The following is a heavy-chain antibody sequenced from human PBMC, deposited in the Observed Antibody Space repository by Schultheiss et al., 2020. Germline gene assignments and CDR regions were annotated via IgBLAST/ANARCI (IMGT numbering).Heavy chain of an antibody. CDR3: ARDGGYCSSTSCYYYYGMDV. CDR2: INPSGGST. Sequence: ASVKVSCKASGYTFTSYYMHWVRQAPGQGLEWMGIINPSGGSTSYAQKFQGRVTMTRDTSTSTVYMELSSLRSEDTAVYYCARDGGYCSSTSCYYYYGMDVWGQGTTVTVSS. D-gene: IGHD2-2*01. J-gene: IGHJ6*02. CDR1: GYTFTSYY. V-gene: IGHV1-46*01.